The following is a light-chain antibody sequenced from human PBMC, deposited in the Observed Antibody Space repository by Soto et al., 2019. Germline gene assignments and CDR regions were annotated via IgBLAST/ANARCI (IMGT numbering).Light chain of an antibody. CDR1: QSVGTY. CDR2: DAS. J-gene: IGKJ4*01. CDR3: QQRVNWLT. Sequence: EIVLTQSPAILSLSPGESATLSCRASQSVGTYLDWYQQKLGQAPRLLIYDASNRATGIPARFSGSGSGTDFTLTISSLEPEDFAVYDCQQRVNWLTFGGGTKVEL. V-gene: IGKV3-11*01.